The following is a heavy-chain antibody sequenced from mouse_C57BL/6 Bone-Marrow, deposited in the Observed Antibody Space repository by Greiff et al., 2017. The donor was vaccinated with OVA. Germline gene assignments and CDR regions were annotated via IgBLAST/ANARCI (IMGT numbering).Heavy chain of an antibody. CDR3: ARDEGSFAY. Sequence: EVQVVESEGGLVQPGSSMKLSCTASGFTFSDYYMAWVRQVPEKGLEWVANINYDGSSTYYLDSLKSRFIISRDNAKNILYLQMSSLKSEDTATYYCARDEGSFAYWGQGTLVTVSA. J-gene: IGHJ3*01. CDR2: INYDGSST. V-gene: IGHV5-16*01. D-gene: IGHD6-1*01. CDR1: GFTFSDYY.